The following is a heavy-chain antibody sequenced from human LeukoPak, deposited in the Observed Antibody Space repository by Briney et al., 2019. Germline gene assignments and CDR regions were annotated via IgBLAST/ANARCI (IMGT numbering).Heavy chain of an antibody. CDR2: IYYSGSS. J-gene: IGHJ4*02. D-gene: IGHD3-10*01. V-gene: IGHV4-59*08. CDR1: AVSFSSYY. Sequence: PSETLSLTCNVSAVSFSSYYWNWVRQPPGRGLEWIGHIYYSGSSNYNPSLKSRVTISVDTSQNQFSLKLRSVTAADTAVYYCASRDSGSYSPVGYWGQGTLVTVSS. CDR3: ASRDSGSYSPVGY.